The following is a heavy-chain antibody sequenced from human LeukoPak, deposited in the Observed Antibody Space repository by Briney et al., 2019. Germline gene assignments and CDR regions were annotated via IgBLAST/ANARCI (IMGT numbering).Heavy chain of an antibody. CDR1: GYTLIDYY. D-gene: IGHD6-19*01. V-gene: IGHV1-2*02. CDR3: ARAYSSGWYGSTDY. J-gene: IGHJ4*02. CDR2: IDPKSGGT. Sequence: ASVKVSCKASGYTLIDYYMHWVRQAPGQGLEWMGWIDPKSGGTSYAQKFQDRVAMIRDTSISTAYMELTRLTSDDTAVYYCARAYSSGWYGSTDYWGQGTLVTVSS.